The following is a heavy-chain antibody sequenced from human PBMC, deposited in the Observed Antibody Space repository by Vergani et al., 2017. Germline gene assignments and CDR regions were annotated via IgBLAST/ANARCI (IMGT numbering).Heavy chain of an antibody. Sequence: QVQLQESGPGLVKPSETLSLTCTVSGGSISGYYWSWIRQPPGKGLEWIGYIYYSGSTNYNPSLKSRVTRSVDTSKNPFSLKLSSVTAADTAVYYCARYFCSGGSCYWGWFDPWGQGTLVTVSS. V-gene: IGHV4-59*01. D-gene: IGHD2-15*01. J-gene: IGHJ5*02. CDR1: GGSISGYY. CDR3: ARYFCSGGSCYWGWFDP. CDR2: IYYSGST.